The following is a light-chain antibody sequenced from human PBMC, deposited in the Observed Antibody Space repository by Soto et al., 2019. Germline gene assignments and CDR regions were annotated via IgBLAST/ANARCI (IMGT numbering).Light chain of an antibody. CDR3: QQYSTYSRT. V-gene: IGKV1-9*01. CDR2: DAA. Sequence: IQLTQSPSSLSASVGDRVTITCRASPAIASFLAWYQQKPGTAPKLLIYDAATLQSGVPSRFSGSRSGTEYTLTISSLQRDDFATYYCQQYSTYSRTFGQGTKVDIK. J-gene: IGKJ1*01. CDR1: PAIASF.